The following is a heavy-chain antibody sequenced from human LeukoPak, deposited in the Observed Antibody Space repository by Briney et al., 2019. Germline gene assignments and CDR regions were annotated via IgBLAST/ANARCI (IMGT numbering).Heavy chain of an antibody. J-gene: IGHJ4*02. CDR1: GGSISSGNYY. V-gene: IGHV4-30-4*08. D-gene: IGHD3-22*01. CDR2: IYYSGNT. CDR3: ALTAPDSSGYYYFDY. Sequence: SETLSLTCTVSGGSISSGNYYWSWIRQHPGKGLEWIGYIYYSGNTYYNPSLKSRVAISVDTSKNQFSLKLSSVTAADTAVYYCALTAPDSSGYYYFDYWGQGTLVTVSS.